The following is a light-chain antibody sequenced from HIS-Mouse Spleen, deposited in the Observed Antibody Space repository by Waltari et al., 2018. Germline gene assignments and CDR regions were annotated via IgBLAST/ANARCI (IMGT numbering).Light chain of an antibody. CDR3: AAWDDSLNGWV. J-gene: IGLJ3*02. Sequence: QSELTQPPSASGTPGQRVTISCSGSSSNIGSNTVNWYQQLPGTAPKLPIYSNNQRPSGVPDRFSGSKSGTSASLAISGLQSEDEADYYCAAWDDSLNGWVFGGGTKLTVL. CDR2: SNN. V-gene: IGLV1-44*01. CDR1: SSNIGSNT.